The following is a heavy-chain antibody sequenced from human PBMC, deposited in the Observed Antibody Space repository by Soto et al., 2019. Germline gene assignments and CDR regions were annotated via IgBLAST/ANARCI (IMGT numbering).Heavy chain of an antibody. J-gene: IGHJ6*01. V-gene: IGHV3-23*01. CDR1: VFPFSNYA. Sequence: PGGSLRLSCAASVFPFSNYAMSLVLQALGKGLECGSAISDSGGSAYYADSAKGRFTISRDTSKNELYMQMKSLRAEDTAVYYCEKRIKNCYGMAVWGQGTSVTVAS. CDR3: EKRIKNCYGMAV. CDR2: ISDSGGSA. D-gene: IGHD2-15*01.